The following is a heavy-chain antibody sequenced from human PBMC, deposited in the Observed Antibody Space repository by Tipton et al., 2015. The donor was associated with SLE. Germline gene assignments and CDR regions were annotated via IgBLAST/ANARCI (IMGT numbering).Heavy chain of an antibody. J-gene: IGHJ6*02. CDR1: GYTFTSYG. CDR2: INAYNGNT. V-gene: IGHV1-18*01. D-gene: IGHD3-3*01. CDR3: AREGKGVVITEGLFGYYGMDV. Sequence: QSGAEVKKPGASVKVSCTASGYTFTSYGISWVRQAPGQGLEWMGWINAYNGNTKYAQKLQGRVTMTTDTSTSTAYMELRSLSSDDTAVYYCAREGKGVVITEGLFGYYGMDVWGQGTTVTVSS.